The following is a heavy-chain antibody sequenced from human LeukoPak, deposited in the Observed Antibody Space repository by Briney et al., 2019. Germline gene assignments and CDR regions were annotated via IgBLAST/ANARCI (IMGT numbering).Heavy chain of an antibody. CDR2: SKDKTNKYTT. CDR3: AKRRSGSNYPFDY. J-gene: IGHJ4*02. V-gene: IGHV3-72*01. Sequence: GGSLRLSCAASGFTFSDHHMDWVRQAPGKGLEWVGRSKDKTNKYTTEYAASVKGRFTISRDDSKKSVYLQMNSLKTEDTAVYYCAKRRSGSNYPFDYWGQGTLVTVSS. CDR1: GFTFSDHH. D-gene: IGHD1-26*01.